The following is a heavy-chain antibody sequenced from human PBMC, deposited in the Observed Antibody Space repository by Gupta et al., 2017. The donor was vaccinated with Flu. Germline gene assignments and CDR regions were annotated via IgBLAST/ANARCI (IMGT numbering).Heavy chain of an antibody. CDR3: ARLEYRNSQLDP. J-gene: IGHJ5*02. CDR1: GGSISRSSYY. Sequence: QLQLQESGPGLVKPSETLSLTCTVSGGSISRSSYYWGWIRQPPGKGLEWIGNIYYISSTDDNPSRKSRVTIYVDTAKNQVSLRLSSVTDADTAVYFWARLEYRNSQLDPWGQGTLVTVSS. V-gene: IGHV4-39*01. CDR2: IYYISST. D-gene: IGHD1-1*01.